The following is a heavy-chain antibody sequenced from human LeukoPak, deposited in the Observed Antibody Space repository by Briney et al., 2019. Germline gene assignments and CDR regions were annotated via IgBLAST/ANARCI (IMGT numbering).Heavy chain of an antibody. V-gene: IGHV3-7*01. Sequence: GGSLRLSCAASGFTFSNYWMSWVRQAPGKRLEWVANIKQDGSEKNYVDSVKGRFTISRDNAKNSLYLQMNSLRAEDTAVYYCAGEIGAAGPSDAFDNWGQGTMVTVSS. D-gene: IGHD6-13*01. CDR3: AGEIGAAGPSDAFDN. CDR1: GFTFSNYW. CDR2: IKQDGSEK. J-gene: IGHJ3*02.